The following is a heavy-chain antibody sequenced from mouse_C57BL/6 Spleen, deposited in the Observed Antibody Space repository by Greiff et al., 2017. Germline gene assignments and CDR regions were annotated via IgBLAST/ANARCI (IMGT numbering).Heavy chain of an antibody. CDR3: AKNRYYGSSYGYYFDY. CDR2: IWRGGST. J-gene: IGHJ2*01. CDR1: GFSLTSYG. V-gene: IGHV2-5*01. D-gene: IGHD1-1*01. Sequence: QVQLKESGPGLVQPSQSLSITCTVSGFSLTSYGVHWVRQSPGKGLEWLGVIWRGGSTDYNAAFMSRLSITKDNSKSQVFFKMNSLQADDTAIYYYAKNRYYGSSYGYYFDYWGQGTTLTVSS.